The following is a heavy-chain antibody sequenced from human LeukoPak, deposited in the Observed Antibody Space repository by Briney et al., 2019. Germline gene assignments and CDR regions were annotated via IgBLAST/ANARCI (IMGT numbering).Heavy chain of an antibody. CDR1: GFTFSSYA. V-gene: IGHV3-23*01. CDR2: ISGSGGST. Sequence: GGSLRLSCAASGFTFSSYAMTWVRQAPGKGLEWVSGISGSGGSTSYADSVKGRFTISRDNSKNSLYLQMNSLRAEDTALYYCAKGATMVVAATDPIDYRGQGTLVTVSS. J-gene: IGHJ4*02. CDR3: AKGATMVVAATDPIDY. D-gene: IGHD2-15*01.